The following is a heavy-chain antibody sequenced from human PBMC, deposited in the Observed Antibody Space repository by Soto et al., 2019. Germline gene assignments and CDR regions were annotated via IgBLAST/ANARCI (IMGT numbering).Heavy chain of an antibody. V-gene: IGHV3-23*01. CDR2: ISGSGGST. J-gene: IGHJ4*02. D-gene: IGHD6-13*01. Sequence: GGSLRLSCAASGFTFSSYAMSWVRQAPGKGLEWVSAISGSGGSTYYADSVKGRFTISRDNSKNTLYQQMNSLRAEDTAVYYCAKNGEQLVLLGGYYFDYWGQGTLVTVSS. CDR3: AKNGEQLVLLGGYYFDY. CDR1: GFTFSSYA.